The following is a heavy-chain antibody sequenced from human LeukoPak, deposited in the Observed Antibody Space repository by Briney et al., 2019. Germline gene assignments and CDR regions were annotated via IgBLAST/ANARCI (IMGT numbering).Heavy chain of an antibody. Sequence: GGSLRLSCAASGFTFDDYGMSWVRQAPGKGLEWVSYISSSGSTIYYADSVKGRFTISRDNAKNSLYLQMNSLRAEDTAVYYCARVAIRVVPAAISWFDPWGQGTLVTVSS. D-gene: IGHD2-2*02. CDR2: ISSSGSTI. CDR1: GFTFDDYG. J-gene: IGHJ5*02. V-gene: IGHV3-11*01. CDR3: ARVAIRVVPAAISWFDP.